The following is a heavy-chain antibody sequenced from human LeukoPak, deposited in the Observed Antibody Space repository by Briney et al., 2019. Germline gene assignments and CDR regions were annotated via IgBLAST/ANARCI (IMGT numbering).Heavy chain of an antibody. CDR2: ISSSGSTI. D-gene: IGHD3-10*01. V-gene: IGHV3-48*03. CDR3: AKDRGTMVRGVIITSHNASPDY. CDR1: GFTFSSYE. J-gene: IGHJ4*02. Sequence: PGGSLRLSCAASGFTFSSYEMNWVRQAPGKGLEWVSYISSSGSTIYYADSVKGRFTISRDNAKNSLYLQMNSLRAEDTAVYYCAKDRGTMVRGVIITSHNASPDYWGQGTLVTVSS.